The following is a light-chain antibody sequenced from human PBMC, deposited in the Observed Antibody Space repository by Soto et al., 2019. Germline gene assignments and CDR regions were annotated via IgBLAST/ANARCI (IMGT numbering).Light chain of an antibody. CDR1: SSDVGFYNY. J-gene: IGLJ3*02. CDR2: EVN. V-gene: IGLV2-8*01. CDR3: TSYAGYNHPVV. Sequence: QSALTQPPSASGSPGQSVTISCTGTSSDVGFYNYVSWYQQHPDKAPQLMIYEVNNRPSGVPDRYSGSKSGNTASLTVSGLQTDDEADYYCTSYAGYNHPVVFGGGTKLTVL.